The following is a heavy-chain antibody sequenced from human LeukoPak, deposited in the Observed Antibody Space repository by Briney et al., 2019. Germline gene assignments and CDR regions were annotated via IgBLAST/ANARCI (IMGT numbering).Heavy chain of an antibody. CDR1: GYSFTSYW. J-gene: IGHJ4*02. Sequence: GESLKISCKGSGYSFTSYWIAWVRQMPGKGLEWMGTIYPGDSDTRYSPSFQGQVTISADKSISTAYLQWSSLKASDTAIYYCARRAYCGGDCYADYWGQGTLVTVSS. V-gene: IGHV5-51*01. CDR3: ARRAYCGGDCYADY. CDR2: IYPGDSDT. D-gene: IGHD2-21*02.